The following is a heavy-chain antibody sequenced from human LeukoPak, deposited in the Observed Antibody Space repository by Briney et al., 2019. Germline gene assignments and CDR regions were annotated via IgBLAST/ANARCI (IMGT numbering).Heavy chain of an antibody. V-gene: IGHV3-23*01. CDR3: AKDLYYYDSSGYYYVSGNFDY. CDR1: GLTFSSYA. D-gene: IGHD3-22*01. J-gene: IGHJ4*02. CDR2: ISGSGGST. Sequence: GGSLRLSCAASGLTFSSYAVSWVRQAPGKGLEWVSAISGSGGSTYYADSVKGRFTISRDNSKNTLYLQMNSLRAEDTAVYYCAKDLYYYDSSGYYYVSGNFDYWGQGTLVTVSS.